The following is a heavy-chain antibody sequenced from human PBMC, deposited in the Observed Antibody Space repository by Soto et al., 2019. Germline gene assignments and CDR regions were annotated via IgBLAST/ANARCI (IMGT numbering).Heavy chain of an antibody. D-gene: IGHD3-10*01. CDR1: GFTFSSFA. Sequence: GGSLRLSCAASGFTFSSFAMHWVRQAPGKGLEYVSAISSNGGSTYYANSVKGRFTISRDNSKNTLYLQMGSLRAEDMAVYYCARPIWFGDLLTNYYMDVWGKGTTVTVSS. CDR2: ISSNGGST. CDR3: ARPIWFGDLLTNYYMDV. V-gene: IGHV3-64*01. J-gene: IGHJ6*03.